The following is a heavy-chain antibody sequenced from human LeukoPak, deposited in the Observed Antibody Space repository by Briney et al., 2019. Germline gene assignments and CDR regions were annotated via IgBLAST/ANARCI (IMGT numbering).Heavy chain of an antibody. V-gene: IGHV5-51*01. J-gene: IGHJ4*02. D-gene: IGHD2-15*01. CDR1: GYSFTSYW. CDR3: ARREASANFDY. CDR2: IYSGDSDA. Sequence: GESLKISCKGSGYSFTSYWIGWVRQMPGKGLEWMGIIYSGDSDAGYSPSFQGQVTFSVDTSISTVYLQWTYLKASDSAMYYCARREASANFDYWGQGTLVTVSS.